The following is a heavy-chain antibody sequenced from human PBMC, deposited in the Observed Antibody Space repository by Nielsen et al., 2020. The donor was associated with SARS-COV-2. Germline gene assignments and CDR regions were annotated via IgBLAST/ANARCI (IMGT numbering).Heavy chain of an antibody. CDR2: IYYSGST. D-gene: IGHD6-13*01. Sequence: SETLSRTCTVSGGSISSSSYYWVWIRQPPGKGLVWIGSIYYSGSTYYNPSLKSRVTISVDASKNQFSLKLSSVTAADTAVYYCARAKIAAAVPFDSWGQGTLVTVSS. CDR1: GGSISSSSYY. J-gene: IGHJ4*02. CDR3: ARAKIAAAVPFDS. V-gene: IGHV4-39*07.